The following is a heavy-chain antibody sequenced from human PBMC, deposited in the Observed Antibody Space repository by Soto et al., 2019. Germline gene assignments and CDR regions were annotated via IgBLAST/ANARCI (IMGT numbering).Heavy chain of an antibody. CDR3: AKSSSRSSLGQYGFGV. D-gene: IGHD6-13*01. Sequence: SVPLSHPCTVSGGNINSHCWYWIRQTEGKGLEWIGRIYISGSTNYNPSLKSRVTMSIDTSKNQFSLKVSSVTAADTAVYYCAKSSSRSSLGQYGFGVWGEGT. CDR1: GGNINSHC. J-gene: IGHJ6*02. CDR2: IYISGST. V-gene: IGHV4-4*07.